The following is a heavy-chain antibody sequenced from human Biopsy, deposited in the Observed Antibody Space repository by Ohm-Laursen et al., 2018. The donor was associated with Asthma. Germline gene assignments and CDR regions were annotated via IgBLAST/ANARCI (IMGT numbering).Heavy chain of an antibody. V-gene: IGHV3-48*02. CDR1: GFTFSSYS. CDR2: ISSSSSTI. D-gene: IGHD3-3*01. CDR3: ASQSSGPDFWSGYYYFDY. Sequence: SLRLSCAASGFTFSSYSVNWVRQAPGKGLEWVSYISSSSSTIYYADSVKGRFTISRDNAKNSLYLQMNSLRDEDTAVYYCASQSSGPDFWSGYYYFDYWGQGTLVTVSS. J-gene: IGHJ4*02.